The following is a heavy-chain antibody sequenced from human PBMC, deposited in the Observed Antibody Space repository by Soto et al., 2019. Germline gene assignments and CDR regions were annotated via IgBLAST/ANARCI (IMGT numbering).Heavy chain of an antibody. D-gene: IGHD3-10*01. Sequence: QVQLQESGPGLVKPSGTLSLTCAVSSGSISSSNWWSWVRQPPGKGLEWIGEIYHSGSTNYNPSLKSRVTISVDKSKNQFSLKLSSVTAADTAVYYCARVMGSGSYYILYYMDVWGKGTTVTVSS. CDR3: ARVMGSGSYYILYYMDV. CDR1: SGSISSSNW. V-gene: IGHV4-4*02. CDR2: IYHSGST. J-gene: IGHJ6*03.